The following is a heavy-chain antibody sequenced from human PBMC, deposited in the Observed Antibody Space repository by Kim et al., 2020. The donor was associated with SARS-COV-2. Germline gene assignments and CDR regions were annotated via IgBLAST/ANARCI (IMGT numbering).Heavy chain of an antibody. V-gene: IGHV3-30-3*01. CDR2: ISYDGSNK. J-gene: IGHJ4*02. CDR3: ARPPGVVVVAASHFDY. CDR1: GFTFSSYA. D-gene: IGHD2-15*01. Sequence: GGSLRLSCAASGFTFSSYAMHWVRQAPGKGLEWVAVISYDGSNKYYADSVKGRFTISRDNSKNTLYLQMNSLRAEDTAVYYCARPPGVVVVAASHFDYWGQGTLVTVSS.